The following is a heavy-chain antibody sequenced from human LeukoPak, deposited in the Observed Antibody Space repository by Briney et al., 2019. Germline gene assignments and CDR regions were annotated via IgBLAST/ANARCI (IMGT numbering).Heavy chain of an antibody. D-gene: IGHD1-26*01. J-gene: IGHJ4*02. V-gene: IGHV3-23*01. CDR3: AKDRSIGTYYTFDH. CDR2: ISASAAMT. Sequence: GGSLRLSCEASGFTFNNYVMTWVRQAPGKGLEWVSSISASAAMTYYADSVKGRFTVSRDNSNNRLYLQMSGLTAADTAVYYCAKDRSIGTYYTFDHWGQGTLVTVSP. CDR1: GFTFNNYV.